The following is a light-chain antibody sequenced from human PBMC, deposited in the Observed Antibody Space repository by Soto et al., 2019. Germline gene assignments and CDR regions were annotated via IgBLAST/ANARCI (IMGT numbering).Light chain of an antibody. Sequence: IVLTQSPDTQSFSPGDRATLSCRATQSVGSKYLAWYQQKPGQAPRRLMYGASGRASGMPDRFSGSGSGTDFTLTISRLEPEDFAVYYCQVYDRSPLFGGGTKGDIK. J-gene: IGKJ4*01. CDR1: QSVGSKY. V-gene: IGKV3-20*01. CDR3: QVYDRSPL. CDR2: GAS.